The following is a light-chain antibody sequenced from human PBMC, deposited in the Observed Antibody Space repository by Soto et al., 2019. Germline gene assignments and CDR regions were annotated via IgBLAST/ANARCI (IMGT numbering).Light chain of an antibody. CDR3: QQYNSYLS. J-gene: IGKJ4*01. V-gene: IGKV1-5*01. CDR1: QSISSW. Sequence: DIQMTQSPSTLSASVGDRVTITCRASQSISSWLAWYQQKPGKAPKLLIYDASSLESGVPSRFSGSGSGTEFTLTSSRLQPDDFATYYCQQYNSYLSFGGGTKVEIK. CDR2: DAS.